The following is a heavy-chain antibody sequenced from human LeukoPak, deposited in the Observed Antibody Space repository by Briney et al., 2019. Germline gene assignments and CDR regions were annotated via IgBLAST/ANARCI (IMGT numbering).Heavy chain of an antibody. CDR2: ISYDGSNK. J-gene: IGHJ4*02. CDR1: GFTLSSYG. D-gene: IGHD6-19*01. Sequence: PGGSLRLSCAASGFTLSSYGMHWVRQAPGKGLEWVAVISYDGSNKYYADSVKGRFTISRDNSKNTLYLQMNSLRAQDTAVYYCAKPYSSGWYLGYWGQGTLVTVSS. CDR3: AKPYSSGWYLGY. V-gene: IGHV3-30*18.